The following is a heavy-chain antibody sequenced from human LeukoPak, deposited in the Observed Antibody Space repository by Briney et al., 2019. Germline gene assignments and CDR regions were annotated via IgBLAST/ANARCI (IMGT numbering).Heavy chain of an antibody. CDR1: GFTFSNSA. D-gene: IGHD3-22*01. J-gene: IGHJ4*02. CDR3: ARGSDDSSGYYYDAYFDY. V-gene: IGHV3-7*04. CDR2: IKQDGSEK. Sequence: PGGSLRLSCAASGFTFSNSAMSWVRQAPGKGLEWVANIKQDGSEKYYVDSVKGRFTISRDNAKNSLYLQMNSLRAEDTAVYYCARGSDDSSGYYYDAYFDYWGQGTLVTVSS.